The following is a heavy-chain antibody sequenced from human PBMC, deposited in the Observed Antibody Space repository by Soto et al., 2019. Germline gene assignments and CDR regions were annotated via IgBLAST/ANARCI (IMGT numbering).Heavy chain of an antibody. V-gene: IGHV4-59*01. CDR3: ASIYYYDSSGPHNWFDP. CDR1: GGSISSYY. CDR2: IYYSGST. Sequence: QVQLQESGPGLVKPSETLSLTCTVSGGSISSYYWSWIRQPPGKGLEWIGYIYYSGSTNYNPSLKGLVTISVDTSKNQFSLKLSSVTAADTAVYYCASIYYYDSSGPHNWFDPWGQGTLVTVSS. D-gene: IGHD3-22*01. J-gene: IGHJ5*02.